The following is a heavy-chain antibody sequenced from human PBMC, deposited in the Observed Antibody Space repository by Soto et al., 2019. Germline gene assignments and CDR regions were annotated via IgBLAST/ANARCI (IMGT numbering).Heavy chain of an antibody. CDR3: ARAGGYSGYDSNPRSAYYYYYMDV. CDR1: GFTFSSYS. Sequence: GSLRLSCAASGFTFSSYSMNWVRQAPGKGLEWVSSISSSSSYIYYADSVKGRFTISRDNAKNSLYLQMNSLRAEDTAVYYCARAGGYSGYDSNPRSAYYYYYMDVWGKGTTVTVSS. V-gene: IGHV3-21*01. D-gene: IGHD5-12*01. J-gene: IGHJ6*03. CDR2: ISSSSSYI.